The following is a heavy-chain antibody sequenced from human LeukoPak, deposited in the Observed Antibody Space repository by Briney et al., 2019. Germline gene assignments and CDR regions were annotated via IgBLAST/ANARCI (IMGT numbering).Heavy chain of an antibody. CDR3: ASYCSSTSCYGYYIDY. CDR2: ISSSSSYI. Sequence: GGSLRLSCAASGFTFSSYSMNWVRQAPGKGLEWVSSISSSSSYIYYADSVKGRFTISRDNSKNSLYLQMNSLRAEDTAVYYCASYCSSTSCYGYYIDYWGQGTLVTVSS. D-gene: IGHD2-2*01. CDR1: GFTFSSYS. J-gene: IGHJ4*02. V-gene: IGHV3-21*01.